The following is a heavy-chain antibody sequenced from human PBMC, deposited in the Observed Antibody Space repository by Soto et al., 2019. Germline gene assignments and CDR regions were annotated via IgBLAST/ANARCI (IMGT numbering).Heavy chain of an antibody. D-gene: IGHD3-10*01. Sequence: PEAWRNIPRKASGYSVTRYSIGWVRQMPGKALQWVGSIYPGGSDPRYSPSFQGQVSISADKAISTADRQWSSRKASDTAMYFCAIHRRVNAGYYYYDMDVWRHGTTV. CDR2: IYPGGSDP. CDR3: AIHRRVNAGYYYYDMDV. V-gene: IGHV5-51*01. CDR1: GYSVTRYS. J-gene: IGHJ6*01.